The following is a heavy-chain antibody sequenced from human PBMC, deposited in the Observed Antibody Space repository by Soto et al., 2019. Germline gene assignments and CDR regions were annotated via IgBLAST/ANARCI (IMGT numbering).Heavy chain of an antibody. D-gene: IGHD3-9*01. CDR3: ARESNDILTGNTWVWYFDL. Sequence: QVQLQQWGAGPLRPLETLSLTCGVSGGSFIGYYWAWIRQSPVKGLEWIGEINDRGSINYKPSLTSRVSISVDTTNSNYYMNLRSVNAAATAVYYCARESNDILTGNTWVWYFDLWGRGTLVTVSS. CDR1: GGSFIGYY. V-gene: IGHV4-34*01. CDR2: INDRGSI. J-gene: IGHJ2*01.